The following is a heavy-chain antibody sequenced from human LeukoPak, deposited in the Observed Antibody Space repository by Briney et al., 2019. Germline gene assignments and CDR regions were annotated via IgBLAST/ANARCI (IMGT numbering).Heavy chain of an antibody. CDR1: GFTFSSYW. V-gene: IGHV3-7*01. Sequence: GGSLRLSCAASGFTFSSYWMSWVRQAPGKGLEWVASIQRQDGGDRHYVDSVKGRFTISRDNAKNSLSLQMNSLRAEDTAVYYCARGGDLYCSSASCLPFDSWGQGTLVTVSS. CDR3: ARGGDLYCSSASCLPFDS. CDR2: IQRQDGGDR. D-gene: IGHD2-2*01. J-gene: IGHJ4*02.